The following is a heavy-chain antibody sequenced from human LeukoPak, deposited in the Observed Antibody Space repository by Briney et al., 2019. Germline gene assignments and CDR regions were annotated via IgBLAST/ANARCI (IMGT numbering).Heavy chain of an antibody. D-gene: IGHD3-10*01. Sequence: PGGSLRLSCAASGFTVSSNYMSWVRQAPGKGLEWVSVIYSGGSTYYADSVKGQFTISRDNSKNTLYLQMNSLRAEDTAVYYCASQYGSGSYYDLGYWGQGTLVTVSS. CDR3: ASQYGSGSYYDLGY. J-gene: IGHJ4*02. CDR2: IYSGGST. CDR1: GFTVSSNY. V-gene: IGHV3-53*01.